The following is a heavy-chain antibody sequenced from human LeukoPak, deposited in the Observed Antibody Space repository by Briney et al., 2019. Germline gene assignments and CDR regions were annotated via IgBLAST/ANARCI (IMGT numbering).Heavy chain of an antibody. V-gene: IGHV1-8*02. CDR1: GYTFTNYD. CDR3: TRGLGSVTVL. Sequence: ASVKVSCKASGYTFTNYDINWVRQAAGQGLEWMGWMNPNSGNTGYAQKFQGRVTMTRGNSISTAYMELSSLRSEDTAVYYCTRGLGSVTVLWGQGTLVTVSS. D-gene: IGHD2-21*02. J-gene: IGHJ4*02. CDR2: MNPNSGNT.